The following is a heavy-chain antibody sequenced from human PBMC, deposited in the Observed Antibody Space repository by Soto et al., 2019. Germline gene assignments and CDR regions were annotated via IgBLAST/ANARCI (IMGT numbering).Heavy chain of an antibody. D-gene: IGHD4-17*01. V-gene: IGHV4-30-2*01. Sequence: AVSGGSISSGGFSWSWIRQPRGKGLAWIGYIYHSGSTYYNPSLESRVTISVDRSKNQFSLKLSSVTAADTAVYYCARSTVNDAFDIWGPGTMLTGS. CDR3: ARSTVNDAFDI. CDR1: GGSISSGGFS. J-gene: IGHJ3*02. CDR2: IYHSGST.